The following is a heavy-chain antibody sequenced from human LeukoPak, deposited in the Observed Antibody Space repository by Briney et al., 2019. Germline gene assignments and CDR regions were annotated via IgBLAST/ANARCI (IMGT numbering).Heavy chain of an antibody. CDR2: ISAYNGNT. V-gene: IGHV1-18*01. D-gene: IGHD5/OR15-5a*01. Sequence: ASVTVSCKASGCTFTSYGISWVRQAPGQGLEWMGWISAYNGNTNYAQKLQGRVTMTTDTSTSTAYMELRSLRSDDTAVYYCARCSGYSVQNWFDPWGQGTLVTVSS. J-gene: IGHJ5*02. CDR1: GCTFTSYG. CDR3: ARCSGYSVQNWFDP.